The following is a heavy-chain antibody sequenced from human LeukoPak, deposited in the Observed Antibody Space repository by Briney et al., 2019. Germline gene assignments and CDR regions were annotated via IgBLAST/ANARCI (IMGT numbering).Heavy chain of an antibody. D-gene: IGHD6-19*01. Sequence: KTSETLSLTCTVSGGSISSYYWNWIRQPPGKGLEWIGYIYYSGSTNYNPSLKSRVTISVDTSKNQFSLKLSSVTAADTAVYYCARGGWYPESFQHWGQGAMVTVS. CDR2: IYYSGST. J-gene: IGHJ1*01. V-gene: IGHV4-59*12. CDR3: ARGGWYPESFQH. CDR1: GGSISSYY.